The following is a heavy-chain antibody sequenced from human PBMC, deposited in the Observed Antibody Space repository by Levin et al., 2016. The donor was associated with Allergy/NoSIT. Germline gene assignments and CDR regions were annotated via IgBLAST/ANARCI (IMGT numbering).Heavy chain of an antibody. CDR2: IWYDGSNK. J-gene: IGHJ6*02. CDR3: ARDLENDILTGYRGGYYYYGMDV. Sequence: VRQAPGKGLEWVAVIWYDGSNKYYADSVKGRFTISRDNSKNTLYLQMNSLRAEDTAVYYCARDLENDILTGYRGGYYYYGMDVWGQGTTVTVSS. V-gene: IGHV3-33*01. D-gene: IGHD3-9*01.